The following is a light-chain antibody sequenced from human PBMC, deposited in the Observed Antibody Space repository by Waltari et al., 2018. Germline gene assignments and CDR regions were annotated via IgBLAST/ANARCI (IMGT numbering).Light chain of an antibody. CDR2: GAS. CDR1: QGVRSSE. J-gene: IGKJ1*01. V-gene: IGKV3-20*01. Sequence: EIVLTQSPGTLSLSPGERATPPCRPSQGVRSSELAWYQQKPGQAPRLLIFGASNRATGIPDRFSGSGSGTDFPLTISRLEPEDFAVYYCLQYGSSPWTFGQGTKVEIK. CDR3: LQYGSSPWT.